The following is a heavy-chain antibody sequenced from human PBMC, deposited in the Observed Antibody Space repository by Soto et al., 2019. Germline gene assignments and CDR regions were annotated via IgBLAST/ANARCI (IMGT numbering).Heavy chain of an antibody. J-gene: IGHJ1*01. CDR2: ISGTGGTA. Sequence: AGSLRLSCAASGFTFSSYAMNWVHQAPGKGLEWVSVISGTGGTAYYADSVKGRFTISRGNSKNTLYLQMNSLRAEDTAVYYCVLYIRAAGTRYFQHWGQGTLVTVSS. V-gene: IGHV3-23*01. D-gene: IGHD6-13*01. CDR3: VLYIRAAGTRYFQH. CDR1: GFTFSSYA.